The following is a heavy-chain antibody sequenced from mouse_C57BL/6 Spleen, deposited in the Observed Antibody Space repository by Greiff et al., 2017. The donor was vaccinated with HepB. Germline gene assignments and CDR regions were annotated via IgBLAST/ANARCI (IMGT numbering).Heavy chain of an antibody. CDR2: IDPSDSYT. CDR1: GYTFTSYW. V-gene: IGHV1-50*01. J-gene: IGHJ3*01. CDR3: ARGGTMITKGFAY. Sequence: QVQLKESGAELVKPGASVKLSCKASGYTFTSYWMQWVKQRPGQGLEWIGEIDPSDSYTKYNQKFKGKDTLTVDTPSSKAYMQLSSLTSEDSAVYYCARGGTMITKGFAYWGQGTLVTVSA. D-gene: IGHD2-4*01.